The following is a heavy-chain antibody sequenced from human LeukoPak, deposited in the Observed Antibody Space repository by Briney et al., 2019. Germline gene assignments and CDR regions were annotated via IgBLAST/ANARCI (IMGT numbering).Heavy chain of an antibody. Sequence: GGSLRLSCAASGFTFSSYAMSWVRQAPGKGLEWVSAISGSGGSTYYADSVKGRFTISRENSKNTLYLQMNSLRGEDTAVYYCANGGGYGFDYWGQGTLVTVSS. V-gene: IGHV3-23*01. CDR2: ISGSGGST. D-gene: IGHD5-12*01. CDR1: GFTFSSYA. CDR3: ANGGGYGFDY. J-gene: IGHJ4*02.